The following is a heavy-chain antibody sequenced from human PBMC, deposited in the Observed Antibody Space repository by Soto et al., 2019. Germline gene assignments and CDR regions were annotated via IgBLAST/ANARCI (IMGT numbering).Heavy chain of an antibody. J-gene: IGHJ4*02. CDR2: IYHSGST. Sequence: QVQLQESGPGLVKPSGTLSLTCAVSGGSISSSNWWSWVRQPPGKGLEWIGEIYHSGSTNYNPSLKSRVTISVDKSTNQFSLKLSSVTAADTAVYYCARAPWGYSYGNFFDYWGQGTLVTVSS. CDR1: GGSISSSNW. V-gene: IGHV4-4*02. CDR3: ARAPWGYSYGNFFDY. D-gene: IGHD5-18*01.